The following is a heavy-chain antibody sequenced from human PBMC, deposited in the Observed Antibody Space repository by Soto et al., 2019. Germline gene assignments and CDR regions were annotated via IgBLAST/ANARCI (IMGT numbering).Heavy chain of an antibody. J-gene: IGHJ3*02. CDR2: MNPNSGNT. D-gene: IGHD2-15*01. CDR1: RYTFTSYD. Sequence: ASVKVSCKASRYTFTSYDINWVRQATGQGLEWMGWMNPNSGNTGYAQKFQGRVTMTRNTSISTAYMELSSLRSEDTAVYYCARGHCSGGSCYSSHAFDIWGQGTMVTVSS. V-gene: IGHV1-8*01. CDR3: ARGHCSGGSCYSSHAFDI.